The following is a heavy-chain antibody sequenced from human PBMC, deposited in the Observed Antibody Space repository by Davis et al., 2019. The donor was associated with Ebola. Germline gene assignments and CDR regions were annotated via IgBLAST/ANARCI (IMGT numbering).Heavy chain of an antibody. D-gene: IGHD3-22*01. J-gene: IGHJ4*02. Sequence: ASVKVSCKASGYTFTSYAMNWVRQAPGQGLEWMGWINTNTGNPKYAQGFTGRFVFSLDTSVSTAYLQISSLKAEDTAVYYCAREYYNDSSGYPRIPFLDYWGQGTLVTVSS. CDR3: AREYYNDSSGYPRIPFLDY. V-gene: IGHV7-4-1*02. CDR1: GYTFTSYA. CDR2: INTNTGNP.